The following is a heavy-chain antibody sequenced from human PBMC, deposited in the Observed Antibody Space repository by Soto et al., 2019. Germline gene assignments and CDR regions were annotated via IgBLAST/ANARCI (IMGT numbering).Heavy chain of an antibody. V-gene: IGHV1-69*01. Sequence: QVQLVQSGAEVKKPGSSVKVSCKASGGTFSSYAIIWVRQAPGQGLEWMGGIIPIFGTANYAQKFQGRVTITADESTSTAYMELSSLRSEDTAVYYCARGTYYYDSSGNGGSYWGQGTLVTVSS. CDR3: ARGTYYYDSSGNGGSY. J-gene: IGHJ4*02. CDR2: IIPIFGTA. D-gene: IGHD3-22*01. CDR1: GGTFSSYA.